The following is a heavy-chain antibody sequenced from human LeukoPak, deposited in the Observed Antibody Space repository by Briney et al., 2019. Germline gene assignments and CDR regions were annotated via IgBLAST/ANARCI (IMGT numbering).Heavy chain of an antibody. J-gene: IGHJ4*02. V-gene: IGHV3-23*01. CDR3: AKSGLNYDILTGYYPGRHFDY. CDR2: IRGSGGST. D-gene: IGHD3-9*01. CDR1: GFTFSSYA. Sequence: GGSLRLSCAASGFTFSSYAMTWVRQPPGKGLEWVSAIRGSGGSTYYADPVKGRFTISRDNSKNTLYLQMNSLRAEDTAVYYCAKSGLNYDILTGYYPGRHFDYWGQGTLVTVSS.